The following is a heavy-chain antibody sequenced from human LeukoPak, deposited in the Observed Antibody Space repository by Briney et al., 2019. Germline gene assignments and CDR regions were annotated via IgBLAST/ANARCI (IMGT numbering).Heavy chain of an antibody. CDR2: INPVYGIA. Sequence: SSVKVSCKASGCTFTSYAINSVRQAPGQRLEWMGRINPVYGIAKYSQKFQGRVTITGDTSTITAYMELSSLRSEDTGVCYCASGYLIYDSSGYYYESSSDWGQGTLVTVSS. D-gene: IGHD3-22*01. CDR3: ASGYLIYDSSGYYYESSSD. CDR1: GCTFTSYA. J-gene: IGHJ4*02. V-gene: IGHV1-69*04.